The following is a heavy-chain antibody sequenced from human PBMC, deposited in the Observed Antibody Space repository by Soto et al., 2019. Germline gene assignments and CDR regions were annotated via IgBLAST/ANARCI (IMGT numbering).Heavy chain of an antibody. Sequence: QVQLVESGGGVVQPGRSLRLSCAASGFTFSSYGMHWVRQAPGKGLEWVAVISYDGSNKYYADSVKGRFTISRDNSKNTLYLQMNSLRADDTAVYYCAKGDLYCSGGSCYQGAFDIWGQGTMVTVSS. J-gene: IGHJ3*02. CDR3: AKGDLYCSGGSCYQGAFDI. V-gene: IGHV3-30*18. D-gene: IGHD2-15*01. CDR1: GFTFSSYG. CDR2: ISYDGSNK.